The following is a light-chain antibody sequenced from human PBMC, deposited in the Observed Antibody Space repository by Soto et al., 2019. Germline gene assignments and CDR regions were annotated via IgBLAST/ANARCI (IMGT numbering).Light chain of an antibody. Sequence: IVMTQPPDSLAVSLGGRATSNGKSSQSVFYSSNNKNYLAWYQQKPGQPPKLLIYWASTRESGVPDRFSGSGSGTDFTLTISSLQAEDVAVYYCQQYYSTPLTFGGGTKVDIK. J-gene: IGKJ4*01. CDR1: QSVFYSSNNKNY. CDR3: QQYYSTPLT. CDR2: WAS. V-gene: IGKV4-1*01.